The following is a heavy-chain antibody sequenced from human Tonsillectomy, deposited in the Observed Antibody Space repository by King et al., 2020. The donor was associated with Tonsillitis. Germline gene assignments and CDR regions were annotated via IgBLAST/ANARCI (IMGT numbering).Heavy chain of an antibody. V-gene: IGHV4-34*01. CDR3: SSGSYFYFGY. J-gene: IGHJ4*02. CDR2: INHRGST. Sequence: VQLQQWGAGLLEPSETLSLTCAVYGGSFSSYYLSWIRQPPGKGLEWIGEINHRGSTNYNPSLKSRVTISVDTSKNQFSLKLTSVTAADTAVYYCSSGSYFYFGYWGQGALVTVSS. D-gene: IGHD3-10*01. CDR1: GGSFSSYY.